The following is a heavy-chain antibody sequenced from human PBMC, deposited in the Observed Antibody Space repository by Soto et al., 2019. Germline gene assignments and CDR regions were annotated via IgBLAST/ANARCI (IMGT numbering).Heavy chain of an antibody. CDR2: ISGSGAST. J-gene: IGHJ3*02. CDR1: GFTFNKYA. D-gene: IGHD2-8*02. Sequence: PGGSLRLSCVASGFTFNKYALAWVRQAPGKGLEWVSAISGSGASTYDADSVKGRFTISRDTSKNTVYLQMNSLTAGDTAVYYCAKATATGGGAFEIYGQGTLVTVSS. V-gene: IGHV3-23*01. CDR3: AKATATGGGAFEI.